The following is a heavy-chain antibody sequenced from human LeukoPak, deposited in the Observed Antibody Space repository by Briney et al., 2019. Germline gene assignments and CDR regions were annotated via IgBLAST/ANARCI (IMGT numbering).Heavy chain of an antibody. Sequence: SETLSPTWLLAGGSVADIFSGWNRQSPGEGLEWIGEINQSGSPKYNPSLKSRVAIFVDTSSNQLSLNVTSVTAADKAVYTTGYLKPLARRRIYYYMDVWGKGTTVIVSS. V-gene: IGHV4-34*01. CDR1: GGSVADIF. J-gene: IGHJ6*03. CDR3: GYLKPLARRRIYYYMDV. CDR2: INQSGSP. D-gene: IGHD1-26*01.